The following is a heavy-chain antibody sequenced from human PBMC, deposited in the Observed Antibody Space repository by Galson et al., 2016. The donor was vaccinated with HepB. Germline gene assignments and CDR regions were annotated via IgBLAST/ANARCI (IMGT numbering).Heavy chain of an antibody. D-gene: IGHD6-19*01. CDR1: GFTFSDYT. CDR2: ISYDGSNK. Sequence: SLRLSCAASGFTFSDYTMHWVRQAPGKGLEWVADISYDGSNKNYADSVKGRFTISRDNSKHPLYLEMNSLRPEDTAVYYCARPPSPAGPDYWGQGTLVTVSS. CDR3: ARPPSPAGPDY. V-gene: IGHV3-30-3*01. J-gene: IGHJ4*02.